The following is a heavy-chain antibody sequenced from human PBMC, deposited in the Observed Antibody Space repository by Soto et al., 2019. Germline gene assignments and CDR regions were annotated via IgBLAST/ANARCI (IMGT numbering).Heavy chain of an antibody. CDR3: AHSPNRDGYEGNYYFYY. CDR2: IYWNDDK. J-gene: IGHJ4*02. Sequence: QITLKESGPTLVKPTQTLTLTCTFSGFSLSTSGVGVGWFRQPPGKALEWLALIYWNDDKRYSPSLKSRLTITKDTSKNQVVLTMTNMDPVDTATYYCAHSPNRDGYEGNYYFYYWGQGTLVTVSS. D-gene: IGHD5-12*01. V-gene: IGHV2-5*01. CDR1: GFSLSTSGVG.